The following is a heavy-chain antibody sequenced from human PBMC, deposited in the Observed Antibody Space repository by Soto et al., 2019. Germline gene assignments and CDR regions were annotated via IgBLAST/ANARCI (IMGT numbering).Heavy chain of an antibody. D-gene: IGHD2-8*02. Sequence: SETLSLTCTVSGGSLRGYSWSWIRQPPGTGLEWIGEINHSGSTNYNPSLKSRVTISLDTSKNQFSLKLTSVTAADTAVYYCARDKITGLFDYWGQGTLVTVSS. V-gene: IGHV4-34*01. CDR3: ARDKITGLFDY. CDR2: INHSGST. J-gene: IGHJ4*02. CDR1: GGSLRGYS.